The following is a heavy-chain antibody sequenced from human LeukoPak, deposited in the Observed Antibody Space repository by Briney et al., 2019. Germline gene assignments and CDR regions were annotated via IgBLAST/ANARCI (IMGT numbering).Heavy chain of an antibody. CDR1: GGSISSGGYS. CDR3: ASLQSGGDYEVDY. J-gene: IGHJ4*02. V-gene: IGHV4-30-2*01. CDR2: SYHSGST. Sequence: SETLSLTCTVSGGSISSGGYSWSWLRQPPGKGLEWIGYSYHSGSTYYNPSLKSRVTISVDRSKNQFSLKVSSVTAADTAVYYCASLQSGGDYEVDYWGQGTLVTVSS. D-gene: IGHD4-17*01.